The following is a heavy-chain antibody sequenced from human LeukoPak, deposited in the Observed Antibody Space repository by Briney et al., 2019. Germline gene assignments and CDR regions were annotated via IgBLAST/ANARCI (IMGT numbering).Heavy chain of an antibody. Sequence: ASVKVSCKASGYTFTGYYMHWVRQAPGQGLEWMGWINPNSGGTNYAQKFQGWVTMTRDTSISTAYMELSRLRSDDTAVYYCARGATGESALFGYWGQGTLVTVSS. CDR2: INPNSGGT. CDR1: GYTFTGYY. D-gene: IGHD1-14*01. J-gene: IGHJ4*02. V-gene: IGHV1-2*04. CDR3: ARGATGESALFGY.